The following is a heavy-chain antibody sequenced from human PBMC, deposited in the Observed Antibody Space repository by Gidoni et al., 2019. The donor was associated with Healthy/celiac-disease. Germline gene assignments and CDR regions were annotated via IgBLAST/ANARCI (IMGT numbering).Heavy chain of an antibody. CDR1: GGPISSGDYY. CDR3: AAAFTLSYYYYGMDV. J-gene: IGHJ6*02. V-gene: IGHV4-30-4*01. CDR2: IYYSGST. D-gene: IGHD2-15*01. Sequence: QVQLQESGPGLVKPSQTLSLTCTVSGGPISSGDYYWSWIRQPPGKGLEWIGYIYYSGSTYYNPYLKSRVTISVDTSKNQFSLKLSSVTAADTAVYYCAAAFTLSYYYYGMDVWGQGTTVTVSS.